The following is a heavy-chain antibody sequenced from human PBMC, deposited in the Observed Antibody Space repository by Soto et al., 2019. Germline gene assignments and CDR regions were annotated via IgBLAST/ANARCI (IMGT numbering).Heavy chain of an antibody. D-gene: IGHD6-19*01. Sequence: SVKVSCKASGFTFTYSAVQWVRQSRGQRLEWIGWIAIGTGNTDYAQKFQERVTITRDMSTSTAYMELSSLRSDDTAVYYCAADGAAVTDPDGMDVWGQGTTVTVSS. V-gene: IGHV1-58*01. CDR2: IAIGTGNT. J-gene: IGHJ6*02. CDR3: AADGAAVTDPDGMDV. CDR1: GFTFTYSA.